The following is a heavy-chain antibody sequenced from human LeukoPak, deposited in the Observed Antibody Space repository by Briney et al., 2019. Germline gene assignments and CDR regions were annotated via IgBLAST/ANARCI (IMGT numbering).Heavy chain of an antibody. V-gene: IGHV3-23*01. CDR3: AKDRFYCSGGSCYSPFDY. D-gene: IGHD2-15*01. Sequence: GGSLRLSCAASGFTFSSYAMSWVRQAPGKGLEWVSAISGSGGSTYYADSVKGRFTTSRDNSKNTLYLQMNSLRAEDTAVYYCAKDRFYCSGGSCYSPFDYWGQGTLVTVSS. J-gene: IGHJ4*02. CDR1: GFTFSSYA. CDR2: ISGSGGST.